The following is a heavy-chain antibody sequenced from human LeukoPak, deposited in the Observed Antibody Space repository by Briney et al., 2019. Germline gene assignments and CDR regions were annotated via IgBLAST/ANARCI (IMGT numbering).Heavy chain of an antibody. CDR3: ARGGNWRLDY. D-gene: IGHD1-1*01. CDR1: GGSISSYY. J-gene: IGHJ4*02. V-gene: IGHV4-4*07. Sequence: PSETLSLTCTVSGGSISSYYWSWIRQPAGKGLEWIGRIYTSGSTNYNPSLKSRVTMSVDKSKNQFSLNLNSVTAADTAVYYCARGGNWRLDYWGQGTLVTVSS. CDR2: IYTSGST.